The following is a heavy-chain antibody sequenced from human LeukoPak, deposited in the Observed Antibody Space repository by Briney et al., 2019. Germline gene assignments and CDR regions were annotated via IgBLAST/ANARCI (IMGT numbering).Heavy chain of an antibody. V-gene: IGHV1-2*02. CDR1: GYTFTGYY. CDR2: INPNSGGT. D-gene: IGHD5-12*01. CDR3: ARDYGGILVAETFDY. Sequence: ASVTVSCTASGYTFTGYYIHWVRQAPGQGLEWMGWINPNSGGTNYAQNFQDRVTMTRDTSISTAYMGLSRLRSDDTAVYYCARDYGGILVAETFDYWGQGTLVTVSS. J-gene: IGHJ4*02.